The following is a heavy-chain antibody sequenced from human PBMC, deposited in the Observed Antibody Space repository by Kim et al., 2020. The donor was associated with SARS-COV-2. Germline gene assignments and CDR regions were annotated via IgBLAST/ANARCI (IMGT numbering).Heavy chain of an antibody. CDR1: GGSISSSSYY. V-gene: IGHV4-39*01. CDR2: IYYSGST. Sequence: SETLSLTCTVSGGSISSSSYYWGWIRQPPGKGLEWIGSIYYSGSTYYNPSLKSRVTISVDTSKNQFSLKLSSVTAADTAVYYCARLLWGLRDFDWLSHYFDYWGQGTLGTVSS. CDR3: ARLLWGLRDFDWLSHYFDY. J-gene: IGHJ4*02. D-gene: IGHD3-9*01.